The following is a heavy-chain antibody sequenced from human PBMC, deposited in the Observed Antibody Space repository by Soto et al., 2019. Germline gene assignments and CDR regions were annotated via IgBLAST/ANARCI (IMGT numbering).Heavy chain of an antibody. D-gene: IGHD2-2*01. Sequence: SETLSLTCTVSGGSISSSSYYWGWIRQPPGKGLEWIGSIYYSGSTYYNPSLKSRVTISVDTSKNQFSLKLSSVTAADTAVYYCASQLRLVVVPAAIERNDYCGQGTLVTVSS. CDR2: IYYSGST. CDR3: ASQLRLVVVPAAIERNDY. J-gene: IGHJ4*02. CDR1: GGSISSSSYY. V-gene: IGHV4-39*01.